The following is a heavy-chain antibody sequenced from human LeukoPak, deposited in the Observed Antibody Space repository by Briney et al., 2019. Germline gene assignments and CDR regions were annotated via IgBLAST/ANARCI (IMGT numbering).Heavy chain of an antibody. V-gene: IGHV3-33*01. J-gene: IGHJ4*02. CDR1: GFTFSSYG. Sequence: GGSLRLSCAASGFTFSSYGMHWVRQAPGKGLEWVAVIWYDGSNKYYADSVKGRFTISRDNSKNTLYLQMNSLRAEDTAVYYCARPVGYCSSTSCYTGDYFDYWGQGTLVTVSP. CDR2: IWYDGSNK. CDR3: ARPVGYCSSTSCYTGDYFDY. D-gene: IGHD2-2*02.